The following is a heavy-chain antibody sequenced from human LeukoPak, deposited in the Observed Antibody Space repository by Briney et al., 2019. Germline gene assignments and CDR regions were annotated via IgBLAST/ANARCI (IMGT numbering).Heavy chain of an antibody. Sequence: GSSVKVSCKASGGTFSSYAISWVRQAPGQGLEWMGRIIPILGIANYAQKFQGRVTITADKSTSTAYMELSSLRSEDTAVYYCARTVPAYYEMAVGGQGPTVTFSS. CDR3: ARTVPAYYEMAV. D-gene: IGHD2-2*01. CDR1: GGTFSSYA. J-gene: IGHJ6*02. CDR2: IIPILGIA. V-gene: IGHV1-69*04.